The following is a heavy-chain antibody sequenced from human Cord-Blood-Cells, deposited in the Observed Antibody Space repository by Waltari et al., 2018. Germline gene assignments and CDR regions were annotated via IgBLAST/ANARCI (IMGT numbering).Heavy chain of an antibody. CDR3: YVTIFGVVTPTDY. Sequence: QVQLQQWGAGRLKPSETLSLTCAVYGGSFSGYYWSWIRQPPGKGLEWIGEINHSGSTNYNPSLKRRVTISVDTSKNQFSLKLSSVTAADTAVYYCYVTIFGVVTPTDYWGQGTLVTVSS. J-gene: IGHJ4*02. V-gene: IGHV4-34*01. CDR2: INHSGST. D-gene: IGHD3-3*01. CDR1: GGSFSGYY.